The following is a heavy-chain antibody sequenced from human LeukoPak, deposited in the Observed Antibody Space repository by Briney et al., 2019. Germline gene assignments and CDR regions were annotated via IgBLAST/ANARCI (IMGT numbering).Heavy chain of an antibody. D-gene: IGHD3-16*01. CDR1: GYTLTELS. Sequence: ASVKVSCKVSGYTLTELSMHSVRQAPGKGLEWLGCFDPEDGETIYAQKFQGRVTMTEDTSTDTAYMELSSLRSEDTAVYYCACGALFLGGLDYWGQGTLVTVSS. V-gene: IGHV1-24*01. CDR3: ACGALFLGGLDY. CDR2: FDPEDGET. J-gene: IGHJ4*02.